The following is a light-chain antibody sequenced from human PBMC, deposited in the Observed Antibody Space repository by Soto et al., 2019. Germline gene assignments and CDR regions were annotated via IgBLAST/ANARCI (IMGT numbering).Light chain of an antibody. V-gene: IGLV1-40*01. CDR1: SSNIGADFD. CDR3: QSYDNSLTALYV. Sequence: QAVVTQPPSVSGAPGQRVTISCTGSSSNIGADFDVHWYQHLPGTAPKLLIYGNSIRPSGVPDRFSGSRSGTSASLAISGLQTDDEGDYYCQSYDNSLTALYVFGTGTKLTVL. CDR2: GNS. J-gene: IGLJ1*01.